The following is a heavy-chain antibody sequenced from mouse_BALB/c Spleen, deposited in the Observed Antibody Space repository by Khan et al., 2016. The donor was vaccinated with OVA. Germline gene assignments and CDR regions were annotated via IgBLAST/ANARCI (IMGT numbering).Heavy chain of an antibody. CDR1: GFSLTNYG. V-gene: IGHV2-9*02. Sequence: QVQLKQSGPGLVAPSQSLSITCTVSGFSLTNYGVHWVRQSPREGLEWLGVIWAGGSKNYYSALMSRLSISKDNSKSKVYLKMNSLQTNDTAMYYCARPYYGSAWFAYWGQGTLVTVSA. CDR3: ARPYYGSAWFAY. D-gene: IGHD1-1*01. J-gene: IGHJ3*01. CDR2: IWAGGSK.